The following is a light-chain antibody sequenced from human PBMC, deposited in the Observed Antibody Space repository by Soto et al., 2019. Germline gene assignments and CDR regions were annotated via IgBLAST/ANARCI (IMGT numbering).Light chain of an antibody. J-gene: IGKJ1*01. Sequence: AIRMTQSPSSLSASTGDRVTITCRASQGISNYLAWYQQKPGKAPKVLIHAASTLQGGVPSRFSGSGSGTDVTLTISYLQSEDFATYYCQQYYTHPWTVGQGTKVEIK. CDR2: AAS. V-gene: IGKV1-8*01. CDR1: QGISNY. CDR3: QQYYTHPWT.